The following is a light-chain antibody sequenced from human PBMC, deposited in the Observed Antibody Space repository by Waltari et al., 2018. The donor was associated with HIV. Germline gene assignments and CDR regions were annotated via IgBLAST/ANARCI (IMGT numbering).Light chain of an antibody. J-gene: IGLJ1*01. CDR3: SSYTSSSTRV. Sequence: ITISCTGTSSDVGDYNYVSWYQQHPGKAPKLIIYDVSNRPSGVSNRFSGSKSGNTASLTISGLQTEDEADYYCSSYTSSSTRVFGTGTKVTVL. CDR2: DVS. CDR1: SSDVGDYNY. V-gene: IGLV2-14*04.